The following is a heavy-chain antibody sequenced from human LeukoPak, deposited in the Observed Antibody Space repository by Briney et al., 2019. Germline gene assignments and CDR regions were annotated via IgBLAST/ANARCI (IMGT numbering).Heavy chain of an antibody. CDR1: GFNVSSIY. J-gene: IGHJ4*02. CDR3: ARDRGGIHYFDL. CDR2: LYNSGTT. D-gene: IGHD3-10*01. Sequence: GGSLRLSCVVSGFNVSSIYMNWVRQAPGKGLEWVSVLYNSGTTFYAASVRGRFTISRDNSKNTLYLQMNSLRVEDTAVYYCARDRGGIHYFDLWGQGTLLTVSS. V-gene: IGHV3-66*01.